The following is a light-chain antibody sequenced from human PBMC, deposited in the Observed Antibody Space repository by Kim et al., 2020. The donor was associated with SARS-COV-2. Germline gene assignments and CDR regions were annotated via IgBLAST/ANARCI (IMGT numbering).Light chain of an antibody. J-gene: IGLJ1*01. CDR3: QAWDSSTASNV. V-gene: IGLV3-1*01. CDR1: KLGDKY. CDR2: QDS. Sequence: SYELTQPPSVSVSPGQTASITCSGDKLGDKYACWYQQKPGQSPVLVIYQDSKRPSGIPERFSGSNSGNTATLTISGTQAMDEADYYCQAWDSSTASNVFG.